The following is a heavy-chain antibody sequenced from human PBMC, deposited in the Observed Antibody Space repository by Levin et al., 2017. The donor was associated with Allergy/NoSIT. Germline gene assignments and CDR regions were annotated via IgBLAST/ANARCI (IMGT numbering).Heavy chain of an antibody. CDR3: AKAGARFLEWLFPSAPFDY. D-gene: IGHD3-3*01. CDR1: GFTFSSYA. CDR2: ISGSGGST. V-gene: IGHV3-23*01. Sequence: PGGSLRLSCAASGFTFSSYAMSWVRQAPGKGLEWVSAISGSGGSTYYADSVKGRFTISRDNSKNTLYLQMKSLRAEDTAVYYCAKAGARFLEWLFPSAPFDYWGQGTLVTVSS. J-gene: IGHJ4*02.